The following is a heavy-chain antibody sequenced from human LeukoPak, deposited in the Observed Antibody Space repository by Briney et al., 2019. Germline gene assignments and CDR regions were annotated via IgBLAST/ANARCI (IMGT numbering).Heavy chain of an antibody. CDR2: ISGDGRDT. J-gene: IGHJ4*02. Sequence: GGSLGLSCAASRFTFDDYAMHWVRPVPGKGLEWVSLISGDGRDTYYEDSVKGRFTISRDNSKNSLYLQMNTLRTEDTALYYCAKGRRSSSAEYYFDYWGQGALVTVSS. CDR3: AKGRRSSSAEYYFDY. D-gene: IGHD3-16*01. V-gene: IGHV3-43*02. CDR1: RFTFDDYA.